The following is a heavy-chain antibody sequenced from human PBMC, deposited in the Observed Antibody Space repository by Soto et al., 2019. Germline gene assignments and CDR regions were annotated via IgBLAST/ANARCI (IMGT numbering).Heavy chain of an antibody. Sequence: ASVKVSCKASGYTVTSYGISWVRQAPGQGLEWMGWISAYNGNTNYAQKLQCRVTMTTDTSTSTAYMELRSLRSDETAVYYCARDRISMVVVPAESGLGAFDIWGQGTMVTVSS. CDR1: GYTVTSYG. J-gene: IGHJ3*02. D-gene: IGHD2-2*01. V-gene: IGHV1-18*01. CDR2: ISAYNGNT. CDR3: ARDRISMVVVPAESGLGAFDI.